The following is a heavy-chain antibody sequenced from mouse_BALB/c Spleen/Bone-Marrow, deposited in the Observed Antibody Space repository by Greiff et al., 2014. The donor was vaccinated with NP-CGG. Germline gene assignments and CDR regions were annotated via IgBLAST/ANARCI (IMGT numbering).Heavy chain of an antibody. Sequence: VQLQQSGAELVKPGASVKLSCTASGFNIKDTFMHWVKQRPEQGLEWIGRIDLANGDTKYDPKFQGKATITADTSSNTAYLQLSSLTSEDTAVYYCTKPSFYYGSSYWYSMSGAQGPRSPSPQ. CDR3: TKPSFYYGSSYWYSMS. CDR2: IDLANGDT. J-gene: IGHJ1*01. V-gene: IGHV14-3*02. D-gene: IGHD1-1*01. CDR1: GFNIKDTF.